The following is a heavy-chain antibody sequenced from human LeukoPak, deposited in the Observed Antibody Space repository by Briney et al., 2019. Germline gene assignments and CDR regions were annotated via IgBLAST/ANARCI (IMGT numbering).Heavy chain of an antibody. J-gene: IGHJ3*02. V-gene: IGHV3-30*02. CDR1: GFTFSSYG. CDR2: IRYDGSNK. D-gene: IGHD3-3*01. CDR3: AKLFWSGSPFDAFDI. Sequence: GGSLRLSCAASGFTFSSYGMHWVRQAPGKGLEWVAFIRYDGSNKYYADSVKGRFTISRDNSKNTLYLQMNSLRAEDTAVYYCAKLFWSGSPFDAFDIWGQGTMVTVSS.